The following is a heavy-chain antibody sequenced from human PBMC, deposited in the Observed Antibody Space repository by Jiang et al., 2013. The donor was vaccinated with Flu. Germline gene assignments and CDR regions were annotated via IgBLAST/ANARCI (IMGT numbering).Heavy chain of an antibody. CDR2: TYYRSKWYN. CDR1: GDSVSSNSAA. CDR3: AREYYGSGSYPHPLFDP. Sequence: QTLSLTRAISGDSVSSNSAAWNWIRQSPSRGLEWLGRTYYRSKWYNDYAVSVKSRITINPDTSKNQFSLQLNSVTPEDTAVYYCAREYYGSGSYPHPLFDPWGQGTLVTVSS. D-gene: IGHD3-10*01. V-gene: IGHV6-1*01. J-gene: IGHJ5*02.